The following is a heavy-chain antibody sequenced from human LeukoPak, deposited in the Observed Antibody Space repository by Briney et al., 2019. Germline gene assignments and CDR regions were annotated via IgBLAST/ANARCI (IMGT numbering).Heavy chain of an antibody. Sequence: PGGSLRLSCAASGFTFSSYAMSWVRPAPGKGLEGGSAISGSGGSTYYTDSVKGRFTISRDNSKNTLYLQMNSLRAEDTAVYYCAKSTGATVTTNYWGQGTLVTVSS. V-gene: IGHV3-23*01. J-gene: IGHJ4*02. CDR3: AKSTGATVTTNY. CDR2: ISGSGGST. D-gene: IGHD4-17*01. CDR1: GFTFSSYA.